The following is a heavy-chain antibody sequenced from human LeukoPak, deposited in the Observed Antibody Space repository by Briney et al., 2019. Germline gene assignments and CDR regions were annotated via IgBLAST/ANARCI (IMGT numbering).Heavy chain of an antibody. CDR3: AGVDLGYSHDY. Sequence: SATLSLTCTVSGGSISSYYWSWIRQPPGKGLEWIGYIYYSGSTNYNPSLKSRVTISVDTSKNQFSLKLSSVTAADTAVYYCAGVDLGYSHDYWGQGTLVTVSS. D-gene: IGHD2-15*01. V-gene: IGHV4-59*01. J-gene: IGHJ4*02. CDR2: IYYSGST. CDR1: GGSISSYY.